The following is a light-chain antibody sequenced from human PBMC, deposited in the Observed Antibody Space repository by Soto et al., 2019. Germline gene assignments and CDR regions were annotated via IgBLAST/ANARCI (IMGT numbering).Light chain of an antibody. V-gene: IGKV1-27*01. CDR3: QKYDSALFI. J-gene: IGKJ3*01. CDR2: AAS. Sequence: DIQMTQSPSSLSASVGDRVTITCRASQGISDYLAWYQQKPGKVPKLLIYAASTLQSGVPSRFSGSGSGTDFTLTISSLQRGDVATYYCQKYDSALFICGPGTKVDI. CDR1: QGISDY.